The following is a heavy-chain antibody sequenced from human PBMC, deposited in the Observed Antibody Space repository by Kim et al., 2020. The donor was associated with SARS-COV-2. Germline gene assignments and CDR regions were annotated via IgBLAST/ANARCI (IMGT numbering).Heavy chain of an antibody. D-gene: IGHD2-15*01. V-gene: IGHV3-74*01. CDR1: GFAFSRYW. Sequence: GGSLRLSCAASGFAFSRYWMHWVRQVPGEGLVWVSQIDSDGTITTYADAAEGRFTIPRDNAKNTPHLQMSSLRVEDTATYYCIRDNIQPGDLWGQGTMVT. J-gene: IGHJ3*01. CDR2: IDSDGTIT. CDR3: IRDNIQPGDL.